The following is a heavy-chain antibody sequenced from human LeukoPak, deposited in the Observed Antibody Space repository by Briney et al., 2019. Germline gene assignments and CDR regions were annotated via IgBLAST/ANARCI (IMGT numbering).Heavy chain of an antibody. J-gene: IGHJ4*02. CDR2: ISYDGSNK. D-gene: IGHD5-18*01. CDR3: AKDSGGYTYIFDY. V-gene: IGHV3-30*18. CDR1: GFTFSSYG. Sequence: GRSLRLSCAASGFTFSSYGIHWVRQAPGKGLEWVAVISYDGSNKYYVDSVKGRFTISRDNSKNTLYLQMNSLRAEDTAVYYCAKDSGGYTYIFDYWGQGTLVTASS.